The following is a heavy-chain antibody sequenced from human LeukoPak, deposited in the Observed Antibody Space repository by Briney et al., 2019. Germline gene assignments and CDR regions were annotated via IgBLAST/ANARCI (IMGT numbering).Heavy chain of an antibody. Sequence: GRSLRLSCAASGFTFSSYGMHWVPQVPGKGLEWLAVIWYDGSNKYYADSVKGRFTISRDNSKNTLYLQMNSLRAEDTAVYYCARDLDGYNENYFDYWGQGTLVTVSS. D-gene: IGHD5-24*01. CDR2: IWYDGSNK. CDR3: ARDLDGYNENYFDY. J-gene: IGHJ4*02. V-gene: IGHV3-33*01. CDR1: GFTFSSYG.